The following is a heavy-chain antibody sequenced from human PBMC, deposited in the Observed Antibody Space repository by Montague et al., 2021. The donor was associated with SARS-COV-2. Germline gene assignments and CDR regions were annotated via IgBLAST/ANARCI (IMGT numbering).Heavy chain of an antibody. CDR1: GFTASSNY. Sequence: SLRLSCAASGFTASSNYMSWVRQAPGKGLEWVSVIYSGGSTYYADSVKGRFTISRDNSKNTLYLQINSLRAEDTAVYYCARIPYGDVIWGQGTLVTVSS. J-gene: IGHJ4*02. D-gene: IGHD2-21*01. CDR2: IYSGGST. CDR3: ARIPYGDVI. V-gene: IGHV3-53*01.